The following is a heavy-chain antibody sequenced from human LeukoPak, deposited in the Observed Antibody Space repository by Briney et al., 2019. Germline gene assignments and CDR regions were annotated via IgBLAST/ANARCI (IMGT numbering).Heavy chain of an antibody. V-gene: IGHV3-23*01. J-gene: IGHJ4*02. CDR3: GRDWKLDY. CDR2: ISDNGGDR. CDR1: GFTFNKYA. Sequence: QTGGSLRLSCAASGFTFNKYAMSWVRQAPGKGLEWVSAISDNGGDRKYADSVKGRSTISRDNSKNTLYLQMNSLRAEDTAIYYCGRDWKLDYWGQGTLVTVSS. D-gene: IGHD1-1*01.